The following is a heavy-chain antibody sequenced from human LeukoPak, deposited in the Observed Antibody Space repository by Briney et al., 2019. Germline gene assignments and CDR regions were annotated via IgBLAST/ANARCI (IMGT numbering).Heavy chain of an antibody. J-gene: IGHJ4*02. V-gene: IGHV3-23*01. CDR1: GFTFDDYG. CDR3: AKQLGYCSDGSCYFPY. Sequence: GGSLRLSCAASGFTFDDYGMSWVRQAPGKGLEWVSAISNNGGYTYYADSVQGRFTISRDNSKSTLCLQMNSLRAEDTAVYYCAKQLGYCSDGSCYFPYWGQGTLVTVSS. D-gene: IGHD2-15*01. CDR2: ISNNGGYT.